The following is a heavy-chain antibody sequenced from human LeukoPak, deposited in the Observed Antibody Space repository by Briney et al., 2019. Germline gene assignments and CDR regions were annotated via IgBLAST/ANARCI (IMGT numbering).Heavy chain of an antibody. D-gene: IGHD3-9*01. CDR1: GYTFTSYG. V-gene: IGHV1-18*01. J-gene: IGHJ4*02. CDR2: ISAYNGNT. CDR3: ARGGAYYDILTGYYNIWYFDY. Sequence: ASVKVSCKASGYTFTSYGISWVRQAPGQGLEWMGWISAYNGNTNYAQKLQGRVTMTTDPSTSTAYMELRSLRSDDTAVYYCARGGAYYDILTGYYNIWYFDYWGQGTLVTVSS.